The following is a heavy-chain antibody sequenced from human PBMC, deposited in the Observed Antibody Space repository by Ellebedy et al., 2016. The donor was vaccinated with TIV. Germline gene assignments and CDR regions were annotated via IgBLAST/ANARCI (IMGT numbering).Heavy chain of an antibody. CDR2: IYYSGST. CDR1: GGSISSSSYY. Sequence: SETLSLXCTVSGGSISSSSYYWGWICQPPGKGLEWIGSIYYSGSTYYNPSLKSRVTISVDTSKNQFSLKLSSVTAADTAVYYCARGLELAWFNPWGQGTLVTVSS. D-gene: IGHD1-7*01. J-gene: IGHJ5*02. V-gene: IGHV4-39*01. CDR3: ARGLELAWFNP.